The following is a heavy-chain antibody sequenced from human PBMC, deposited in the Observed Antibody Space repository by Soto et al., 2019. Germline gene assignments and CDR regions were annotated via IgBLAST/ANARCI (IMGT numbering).Heavy chain of an antibody. Sequence: PGGSLRLSCAASGFTFSSYAMHWVRQAPGKGLEYVSAISSNGGSTYYADSVKGRFTISRDNSKNTLYLQMGSLRAEDMAVYYCARGGYDYVWGESHGSFDYWGQGTLVTVSS. CDR2: ISSNGGST. J-gene: IGHJ4*02. D-gene: IGHD3-16*01. V-gene: IGHV3-64*02. CDR1: GFTFSSYA. CDR3: ARGGYDYVWGESHGSFDY.